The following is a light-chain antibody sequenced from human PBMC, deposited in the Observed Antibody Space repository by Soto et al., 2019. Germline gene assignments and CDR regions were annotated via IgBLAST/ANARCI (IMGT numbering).Light chain of an antibody. CDR1: QTVGNDY. J-gene: IGKJ1*01. Sequence: EIVLTQSPGTLSLSPGESATLSCRASQTVGNDYLAWYQQRPGQAPGLLIYVASSREAGIPDRFSGSGSGTDFTLTISSLEAEDLALYYCQQYRTSAQTFGQGTKVEIK. V-gene: IGKV3-20*01. CDR2: VAS. CDR3: QQYRTSAQT.